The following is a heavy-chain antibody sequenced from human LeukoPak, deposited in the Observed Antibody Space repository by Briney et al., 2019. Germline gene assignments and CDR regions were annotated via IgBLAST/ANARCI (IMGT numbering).Heavy chain of an antibody. J-gene: IGHJ5*02. Sequence: SVKVSCKASGGTFSSYAISWVRQAPGQGLEWMGGIIHMYGTANYAQKFQGRVTITADESTSTAYMELSRLRSEDTAVYYCARDERYCSGGSCYSDWFDPWGQGTLVTVSS. D-gene: IGHD2-15*01. CDR3: ARDERYCSGGSCYSDWFDP. CDR2: IIHMYGTA. V-gene: IGHV1-69*13. CDR1: GGTFSSYA.